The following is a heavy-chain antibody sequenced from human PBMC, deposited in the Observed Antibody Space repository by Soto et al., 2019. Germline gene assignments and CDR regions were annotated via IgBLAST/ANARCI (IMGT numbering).Heavy chain of an antibody. CDR2: IYYSGIT. Sequence: SETLSLTCTVSGGSISSYYWSWIRQPPGKGLEWIGYIYYSGITNYNPSLKSRVTISVDTSKNQFSLKLSSVTAADTAVYYCSRARLNTVAVVNFDSWGQGTLVTVSS. J-gene: IGHJ4*02. CDR3: SRARLNTVAVVNFDS. CDR1: GGSISSYY. V-gene: IGHV4-59*01. D-gene: IGHD3-22*01.